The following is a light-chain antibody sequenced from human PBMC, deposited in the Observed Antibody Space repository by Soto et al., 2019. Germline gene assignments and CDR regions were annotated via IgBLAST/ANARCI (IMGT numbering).Light chain of an antibody. CDR1: SSDVGVYNNY. CDR3: FSSAGSYTYV. Sequence: QSVLTQPASLSGSPGQSITISCTGTSSDVGVYNNYVSWYQHHPGKAPKLMIYDVSKRPSGVPDRFSGSKSGNTASLTISGLQAEDEADYYCFSSAGSYTYVFATGTKVTVL. CDR2: DVS. V-gene: IGLV2-11*01. J-gene: IGLJ1*01.